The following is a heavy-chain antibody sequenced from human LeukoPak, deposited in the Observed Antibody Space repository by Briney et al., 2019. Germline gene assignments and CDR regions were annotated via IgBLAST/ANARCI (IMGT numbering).Heavy chain of an antibody. CDR3: ARDLYVGYSYGPLGY. CDR1: GGTFSTYA. V-gene: IGHV1-69*01. J-gene: IGHJ4*02. Sequence: SVTVSCKASGGTFSTYAISWVRQAPGQGLEWMGGIIPIFGTANYAQKFQGRVTITADESTSTAYMDLSSLRSEDTAVYYCARDLYVGYSYGPLGYWGQGTLVTVSS. D-gene: IGHD5-18*01. CDR2: IIPIFGTA.